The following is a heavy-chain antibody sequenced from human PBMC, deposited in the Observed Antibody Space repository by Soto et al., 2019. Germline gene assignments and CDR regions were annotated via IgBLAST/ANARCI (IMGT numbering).Heavy chain of an antibody. CDR2: IYYSGST. J-gene: IGHJ4*02. Sequence: PSETLSLTCTVSGGSITSGGYSWSWIRQPPGKGLEWIGYIYYSGSTNYNPSLKSRVTISVDTSKNQFSLKLSSVTAADTAVYYCARHPQSESIDYCGQGTLVTVSS. CDR3: ARHPQSESIDY. CDR1: GGSITSGGYS. V-gene: IGHV4-61*08.